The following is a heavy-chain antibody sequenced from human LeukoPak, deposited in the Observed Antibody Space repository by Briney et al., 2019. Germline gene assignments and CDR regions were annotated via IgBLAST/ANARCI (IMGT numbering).Heavy chain of an antibody. D-gene: IGHD3-22*01. CDR2: INPNSGGT. J-gene: IGHJ4*02. CDR3: ASSMYYYDSSGYLYY. Sequence: APVKVSCKASGYTFTGYYMHWVRQAPGQGLEWMGWINPNSGGTNYAQKFQGRVTMTRDTSISTAYMELSRLRSDDTAVYYCASSMYYYDSSGYLYYWGQGTLVTVSS. CDR1: GYTFTGYY. V-gene: IGHV1-2*02.